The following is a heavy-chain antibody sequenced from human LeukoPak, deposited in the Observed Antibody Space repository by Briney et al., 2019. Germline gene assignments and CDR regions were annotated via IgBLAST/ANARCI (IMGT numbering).Heavy chain of an antibody. CDR3: ARGYYYDSSGYFNYFDY. CDR1: GFTFSSYE. Sequence: GGSLRLSCAASGFTFSSYEMNWVRQPPGKGLEWVSYISGSGSIIYYADSVKGRFTISRDDAKNSLYLQMNSPRAEDTAVYYCARGYYYDSSGYFNYFDYWGQGTLVTVSS. V-gene: IGHV3-48*03. D-gene: IGHD3-22*01. CDR2: ISGSGSII. J-gene: IGHJ4*02.